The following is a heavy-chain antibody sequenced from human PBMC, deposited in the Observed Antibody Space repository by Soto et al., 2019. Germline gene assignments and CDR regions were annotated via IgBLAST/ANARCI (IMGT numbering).Heavy chain of an antibody. CDR1: GGSISSGDYY. CDR3: ASRHSSPHFDY. CDR2: IYYSGST. J-gene: IGHJ4*02. V-gene: IGHV4-30-4*01. Sequence: QVQLQESGPGLVKPSQTLSLTCTVSGGSISSGDYYWSWIRQPPGKGLEWIGNIYYSGSTYYNPSLKXRXTXSXPTSKNQFSLKLSSVTAADTAVYSCASRHSSPHFDYWGQGTLVTVSS. D-gene: IGHD6-13*01.